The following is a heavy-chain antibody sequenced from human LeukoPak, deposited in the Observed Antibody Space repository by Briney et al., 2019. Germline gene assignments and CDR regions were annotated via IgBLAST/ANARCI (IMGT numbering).Heavy chain of an antibody. Sequence: SGPTLVNPTQTLTLTCSFSGFSLSTSGVGVGWIRQPPGKALEWLALIYWDDDKRYSPSLKSRLTITKDTSKNQVVLTMTNMDPVDTATYYCAHRPRMIVDSDAFDIWGQGTMVTVSS. J-gene: IGHJ3*02. V-gene: IGHV2-5*02. CDR2: IYWDDDK. D-gene: IGHD3-22*01. CDR1: GFSLSTSGVG. CDR3: AHRPRMIVDSDAFDI.